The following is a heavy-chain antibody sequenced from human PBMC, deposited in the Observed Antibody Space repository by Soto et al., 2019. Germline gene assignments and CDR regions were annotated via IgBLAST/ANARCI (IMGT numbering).Heavy chain of an antibody. J-gene: IGHJ4*02. CDR1: GYTFNTYS. Sequence: ASVKVSCKASGYTFNTYSISWVRQAPGQGLEWMGWISGYNGDTHYAQKFQGRVTMTTDTSTSTAYMELRSLRSDDTAMYYCARENVLSYVDTAMVDYFDYWGQGTLVTVSS. D-gene: IGHD5-18*01. CDR3: ARENVLSYVDTAMVDYFDY. V-gene: IGHV1-18*01. CDR2: ISGYNGDT.